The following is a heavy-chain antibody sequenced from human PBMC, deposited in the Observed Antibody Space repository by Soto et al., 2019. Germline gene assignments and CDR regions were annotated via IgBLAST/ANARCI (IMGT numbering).Heavy chain of an antibody. J-gene: IGHJ4*02. CDR2: INAGNGNT. D-gene: IGHD3-22*01. CDR1: GYTFTSYA. CDR3: AGGSYDSSGYYSFYYFDY. V-gene: IGHV1-3*01. Sequence: AAVKVSCKASGYTFTSYAMHWVRQAARQRLEWMGWINAGNGNTKYSQKFQGRVTITRDTSASTAYMELSSLRSEDTAVYYCAGGSYDSSGYYSFYYFDYWGQGTLVTVSS.